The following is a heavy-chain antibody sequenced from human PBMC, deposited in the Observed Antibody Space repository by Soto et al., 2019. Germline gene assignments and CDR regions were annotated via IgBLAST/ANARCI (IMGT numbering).Heavy chain of an antibody. V-gene: IGHV1-18*01. CDR3: ARETSSGWRDINWFDP. J-gene: IGHJ5*02. CDR2: ISAYNGNT. D-gene: IGHD6-19*01. CDR1: GYTFTSYG. Sequence: QVQLVQSGAEVKKPGASVKVSCKASGYTFTSYGISWVRQAPGQGLEWMGWISAYNGNTNYAQKFQGRVTITADESTSTAYMELSSLRSEDTAVYYCARETSSGWRDINWFDPWGQGTLVTVSS.